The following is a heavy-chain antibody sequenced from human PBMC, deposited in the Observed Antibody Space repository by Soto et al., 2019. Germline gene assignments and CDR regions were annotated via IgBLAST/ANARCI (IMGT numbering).Heavy chain of an antibody. CDR3: ASFGPPPIRSFDY. V-gene: IGHV4-31*03. CDR1: GGSISSGGYY. J-gene: IGHJ4*02. D-gene: IGHD3-16*01. Sequence: PSETLSLTCTVSGGSISSGGYYWSWIRQHPGKGLEWIGYIYYSGSTYYNPSLKSRVTISVDTSKNQFSLKLSSVTAADTAVYYCASFGPPPIRSFDYWGQGTLVTVSS. CDR2: IYYSGST.